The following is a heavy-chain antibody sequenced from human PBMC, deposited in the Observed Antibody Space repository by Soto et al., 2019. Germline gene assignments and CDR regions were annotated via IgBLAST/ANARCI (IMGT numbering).Heavy chain of an antibody. CDR2: IYYSGST. J-gene: IGHJ4*02. Sequence: PSETLSLTCTVSGGSISSYYWSWIRQPPGKGLEWIGYIYYSGSTNYNPSIKSRVTISVDTSKNQFSLKLSSVTAADTAVYYCARRYGSAIDYWGQGTLVTVLL. D-gene: IGHD1-26*01. CDR1: GGSISSYY. CDR3: ARRYGSAIDY. V-gene: IGHV4-59*08.